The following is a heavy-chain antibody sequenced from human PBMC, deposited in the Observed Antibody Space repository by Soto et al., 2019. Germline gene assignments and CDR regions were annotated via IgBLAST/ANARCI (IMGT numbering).Heavy chain of an antibody. CDR2: IRGNGDPP. CDR3: VKSRGGNNFDFFD. V-gene: IGHV3-64D*06. D-gene: IGHD5-12*01. J-gene: IGHJ4*02. CDR1: GFTFSSYA. Sequence: VGSLRLSCSASGFTFSSYAMHWVRQAPGKGLEYVSGIRGNGDPPFYADSVKGRFTISRDNSKNTLYLQMSSLGADDTAVYYCVKSRGGNNFDFFDWGQGALVTVPS.